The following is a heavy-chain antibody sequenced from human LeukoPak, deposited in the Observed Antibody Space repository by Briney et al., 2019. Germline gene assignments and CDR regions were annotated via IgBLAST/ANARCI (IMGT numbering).Heavy chain of an antibody. CDR1: GFSFSNYW. CDR2: IKSDGSIT. V-gene: IGHV3-74*01. CDR3: GRDNNYKVDV. D-gene: IGHD4-11*01. Sequence: SGGSLTLSCAASGFSFSNYWMVWVRQAPGKGLVWVSNIKSDGSITNYADSVKGRSTISRDNAKNTLYLQMNSLRAEDTAVYYCGRDNNYKVDVWGEGTTVTVSS. J-gene: IGHJ6*04.